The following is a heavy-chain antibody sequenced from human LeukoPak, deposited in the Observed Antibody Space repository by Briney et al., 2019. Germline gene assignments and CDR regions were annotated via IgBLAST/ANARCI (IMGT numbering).Heavy chain of an antibody. V-gene: IGHV4-34*01. Sequence: SETLSLTCAVYGGSFGGYHWSWIRQPPGKGLEWIGEFNHSGTTKYNPSLKSRVTISVDTSKNQFSLKLSSVTAVDTAVYYCTRGGGSSSYWFDPWGQGTLVTVSS. D-gene: IGHD6-6*01. J-gene: IGHJ5*02. CDR2: FNHSGTT. CDR1: GGSFGGYH. CDR3: TRGGGSSSYWFDP.